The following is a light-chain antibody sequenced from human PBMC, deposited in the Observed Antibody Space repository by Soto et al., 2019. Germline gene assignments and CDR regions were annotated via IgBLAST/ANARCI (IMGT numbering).Light chain of an antibody. Sequence: QSALTQPASVSGSPGQSITIPCTGTSSDVGSYNVVSWYQQHPGKAPKLIIYEGSKRPSGVSNRFSGSKSGNTASLTISGLQAEDEADYYCCSYVSSSTFWVFGGGTKLTVL. CDR1: SSDVGSYNV. CDR2: EGS. J-gene: IGLJ3*02. CDR3: CSYVSSSTFWV. V-gene: IGLV2-23*03.